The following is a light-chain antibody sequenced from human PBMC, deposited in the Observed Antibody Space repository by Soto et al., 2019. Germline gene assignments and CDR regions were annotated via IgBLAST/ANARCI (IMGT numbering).Light chain of an antibody. J-gene: IGKJ1*01. CDR1: QSVSNNY. CDR2: GAS. Sequence: EIVLTQSPGTLSLSPGESATLPCRASQSVSNNYLAWYQQKPGQAPRLLIYGASNRATGISDRFSGRGSGTDFTLSISRLEPEDFAVYFCQQYGSSPWTFGQGTKVEIK. CDR3: QQYGSSPWT. V-gene: IGKV3-20*01.